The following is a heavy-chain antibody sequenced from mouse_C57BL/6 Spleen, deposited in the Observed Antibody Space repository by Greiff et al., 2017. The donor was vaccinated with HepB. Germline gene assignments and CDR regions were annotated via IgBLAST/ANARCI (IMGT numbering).Heavy chain of an antibody. CDR2: INPNNGGT. D-gene: IGHD2-10*01. Sequence: QLQQSGPELVKPGASVKMSCKASGYTFTDYNMHWVKQSHGKSLEWIGYINPNNGGTSYNQKFKGKATLTENKSSSTAYMELRSLTSEDSAVYYCARTYYGHYAMDYWGQGTSVTVSS. CDR3: ARTYYGHYAMDY. V-gene: IGHV1-22*01. CDR1: GYTFTDYN. J-gene: IGHJ4*01.